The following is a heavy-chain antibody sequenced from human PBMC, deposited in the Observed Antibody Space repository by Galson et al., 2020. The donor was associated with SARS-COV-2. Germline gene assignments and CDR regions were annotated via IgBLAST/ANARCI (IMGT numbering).Heavy chain of an antibody. J-gene: IGHJ6*02. V-gene: IGHV4-59*13. D-gene: IGHD2-15*01. CDR3: ARDLGSPPYYYYGMDV. Sequence: SETLSLTCTVSGGSISSYYWSWIRQPPGKGLEWIGYIYYSGSTNYNPPLKSRVTISVDTSKNQFSLKLSSVTAADTAVYYCARDLGSPPYYYYGMDVWCQGTTVTVSS. CDR1: GGSISSYY. CDR2: IYYSGST.